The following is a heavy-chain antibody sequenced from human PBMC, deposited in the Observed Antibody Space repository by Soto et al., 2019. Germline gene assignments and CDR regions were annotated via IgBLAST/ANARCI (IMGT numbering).Heavy chain of an antibody. CDR1: GFSLSTSGVG. D-gene: IGHD1-26*01. J-gene: IGHJ4*02. V-gene: IGHV2-5*01. Sequence: QITLKESGPTLVKPTQTLTLTCTFSGFSLSTSGVGVGWIRQPPGKALEWLALIYWNDDKRYSPSLKSRLTITKDTSKNQVVLTMTNMDPVDTATYYFAHIEWELRPFDYWGQGTLVTVSS. CDR3: AHIEWELRPFDY. CDR2: IYWNDDK.